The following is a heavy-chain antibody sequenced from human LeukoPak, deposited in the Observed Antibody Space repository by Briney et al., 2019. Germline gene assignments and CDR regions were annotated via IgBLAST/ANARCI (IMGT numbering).Heavy chain of an antibody. CDR2: ISYDGSNK. D-gene: IGHD6-13*01. J-gene: IGHJ4*02. CDR1: GFTFSSYA. Sequence: LPGGSLRLSCAASGFTFSSYAMHWVRQAPGKGLEWVAVISYDGSNKYYADSVKGRFTISRDNSKNTLYLQMNSLRAEDTAVYYCARTGSSSWTFDYWGQGTLVTVSS. V-gene: IGHV3-30*04. CDR3: ARTGSSSWTFDY.